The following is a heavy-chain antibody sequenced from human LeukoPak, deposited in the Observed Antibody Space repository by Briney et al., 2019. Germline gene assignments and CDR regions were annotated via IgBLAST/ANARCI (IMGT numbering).Heavy chain of an antibody. Sequence: ASVKVSCKTSGYTFSTYGVSWVRQAPGQGLEWMGWISAYNGNTNYAQKVQGRATMTTDTSTSTAYMELMSLISDDTAVYYCARVGGRMGAPEVYFYYYGMDVWGQGTTVTVSS. CDR2: ISAYNGNT. D-gene: IGHD1-26*01. J-gene: IGHJ6*02. CDR1: GYTFSTYG. V-gene: IGHV1-18*01. CDR3: ARVGGRMGAPEVYFYYYGMDV.